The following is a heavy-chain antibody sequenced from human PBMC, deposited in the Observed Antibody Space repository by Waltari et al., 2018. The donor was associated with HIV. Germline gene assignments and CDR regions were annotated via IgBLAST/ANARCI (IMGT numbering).Heavy chain of an antibody. Sequence: EVQLVESGGVLVQPGGSLRLSCAASGFTASSNYMRWVRPAPGKGLEWVSVIYSGGSTYYADSVKGRFTISRDNSKNTLYLQMNSLRAEDTAVYYCARDWAHSSSWSRYYYHGMDVWGQGTTVTVSS. V-gene: IGHV3-66*01. CDR3: ARDWAHSSSWSRYYYHGMDV. J-gene: IGHJ6*02. CDR1: GFTASSNY. D-gene: IGHD6-13*01. CDR2: IYSGGST.